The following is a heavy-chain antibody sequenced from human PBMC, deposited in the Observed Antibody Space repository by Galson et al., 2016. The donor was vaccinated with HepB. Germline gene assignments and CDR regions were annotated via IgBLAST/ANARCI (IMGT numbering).Heavy chain of an antibody. Sequence: ETLSLTCTVSGDSISTHYWSWIRQPPGKGLEYIGYIYYNGNTNYNPSLKSRVTISVDTSKNHFSLKLTSVTAADAAVYFCARVAYYYDNSGRDGYYFDYWGQGTLVTVSS. CDR2: IYYNGNT. J-gene: IGHJ4*02. CDR3: ARVAYYYDNSGRDGYYFDY. V-gene: IGHV4-59*11. CDR1: GDSISTHY. D-gene: IGHD3-22*01.